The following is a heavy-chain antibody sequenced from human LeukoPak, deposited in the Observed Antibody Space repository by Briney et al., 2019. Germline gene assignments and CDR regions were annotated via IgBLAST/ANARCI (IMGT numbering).Heavy chain of an antibody. J-gene: IGHJ4*02. D-gene: IGHD3-22*01. CDR3: AKDPYDSSGNFDY. V-gene: IGHV3-23*01. Sequence: GGSLRLSCVASGFTFSNYAMNWVRQAPGKGLEWVSTISGSGGSTYYADSVKGRFTISRDNSKNTLYLQMNSLRAEDTAVYYCAKDPYDSSGNFDYWGQGTLVTVSS. CDR2: ISGSGGST. CDR1: GFTFSNYA.